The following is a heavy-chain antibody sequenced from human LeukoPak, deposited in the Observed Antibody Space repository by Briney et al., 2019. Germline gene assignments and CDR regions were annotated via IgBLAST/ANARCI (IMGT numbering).Heavy chain of an antibody. Sequence: GGSLRLSCAASGFTFSSYSMNWVRQAPGKGLEWVSSISSSSSYIYYADSVKGRFTISRDNAKNSLYLQMNSLRAEDTAVYYCARLVAAAGSSGWYYFDYWGQGTLVTVSS. CDR1: GFTFSSYS. V-gene: IGHV3-21*01. CDR3: ARLVAAAGSSGWYYFDY. CDR2: ISSSSSYI. D-gene: IGHD6-19*01. J-gene: IGHJ4*02.